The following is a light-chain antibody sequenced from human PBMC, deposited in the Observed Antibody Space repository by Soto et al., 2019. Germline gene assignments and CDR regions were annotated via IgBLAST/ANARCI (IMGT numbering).Light chain of an antibody. CDR3: GLYTSAETVV. Sequence: QSALTQPPSVSGSPGQSVTISCTGTKEVATYNRVSWYQQTPGTSPKLLIYDVTKRASGISDRFSGSKSGNTASLTISGLHTDDEGDYYCGLYTSAETVVLGGGTKLTVL. J-gene: IGLJ2*01. V-gene: IGLV2-18*01. CDR1: KEVATYNR. CDR2: DVT.